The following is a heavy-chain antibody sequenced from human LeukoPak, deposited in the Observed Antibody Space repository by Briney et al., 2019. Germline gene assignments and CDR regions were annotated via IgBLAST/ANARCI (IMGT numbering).Heavy chain of an antibody. CDR3: ATKTSNGDRYFDY. J-gene: IGHJ4*02. Sequence: PGGSLRLSYAASGFTFSIYSMSWVRRARAKGREERLAISPTTGTTFNADSVKGRFTISRDNSKNTLYLQMNILRAEDMAVYYCATKTSNGDRYFDYWGQGSLVTVYS. CDR1: GFTFSIYS. D-gene: IGHD4-17*01. V-gene: IGHV3-23*01. CDR2: ISPTTGTT.